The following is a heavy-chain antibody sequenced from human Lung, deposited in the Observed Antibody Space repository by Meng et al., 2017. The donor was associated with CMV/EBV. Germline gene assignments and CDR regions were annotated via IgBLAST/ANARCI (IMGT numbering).Heavy chain of an antibody. Sequence: SXXVSXKASGGSFRSYAFSWVRQAPGQGLEWMGGIIPNFDTPNFAQKFPGKVTITTDESTSTVYMELRSLRSEDTAVYYCALRGLDQGYSYGLDVWRQGTTVTVSS. CDR1: GGSFRSYA. CDR2: IIPNFDTP. D-gene: IGHD3/OR15-3a*01. CDR3: ALRGLDQGYSYGLDV. J-gene: IGHJ6*02. V-gene: IGHV1-69*05.